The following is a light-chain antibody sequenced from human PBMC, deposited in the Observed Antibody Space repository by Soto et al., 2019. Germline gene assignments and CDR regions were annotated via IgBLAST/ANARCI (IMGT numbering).Light chain of an antibody. V-gene: IGKV3-20*01. CDR3: QQYGSSPYT. CDR2: GAS. Sequence: EILMTQSPATLSLSPGGISTLSCRASQSISDTLAWYQQKPGQAPRLLIYGASSRATGIPDRFSGSGSGTDFTLTISRLEPEDFAVYYCQQYGSSPYTFGQGTRLEIK. J-gene: IGKJ5*01. CDR1: QSISDT.